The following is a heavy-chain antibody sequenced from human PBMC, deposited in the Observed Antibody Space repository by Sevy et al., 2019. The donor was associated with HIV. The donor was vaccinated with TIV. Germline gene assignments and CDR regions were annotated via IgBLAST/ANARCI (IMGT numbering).Heavy chain of an antibody. V-gene: IGHV3-23*01. CDR2: ISGSGGST. CDR3: ANVMGSGVVPAAINWFDP. D-gene: IGHD2-2*01. Sequence: GGSLRLSCAASGFTFSSYAMSWVRQAPGKGLEWVSAISGSGGSTYYAGSLKGRFTISKDNSKNTLYLQMNSLRAEDTAVDYSANVMGSGVVPAAINWFDPWGQGTLVTVSS. J-gene: IGHJ5*02. CDR1: GFTFSSYA.